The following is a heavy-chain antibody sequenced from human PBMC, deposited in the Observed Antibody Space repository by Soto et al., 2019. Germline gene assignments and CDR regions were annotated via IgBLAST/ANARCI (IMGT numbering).Heavy chain of an antibody. Sequence: SSETLSLTCTVSGGSISSGGYYWSWIRQHSEKGLEWIGYIYNNGNTYYNPSLESRTTISRDTSKNQFSLKVTSVTAADTAVYYCARGEPYGDFDPWGQGTLVTVSS. CDR2: IYNNGNT. V-gene: IGHV4-31*03. CDR1: GGSISSGGYY. D-gene: IGHD4-17*01. CDR3: ARGEPYGDFDP. J-gene: IGHJ5*02.